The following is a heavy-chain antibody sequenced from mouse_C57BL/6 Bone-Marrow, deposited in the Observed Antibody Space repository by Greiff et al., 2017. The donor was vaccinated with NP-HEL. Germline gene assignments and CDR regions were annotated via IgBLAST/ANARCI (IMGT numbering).Heavy chain of an antibody. CDR2: IDPSDSET. J-gene: IGHJ3*01. CDR3: AREGFAY. Sequence: QVQLQQPGAELVRPGSSVKLSCKASGYTFTSYWMHWVKQRPIQGLEWIGNIDPSDSETHYIQNFKDKATLTVDKSSSTAYLQLSSLTSEDSAVYYCAREGFAYWCPGKLVTVSA. V-gene: IGHV1-52*01. CDR1: GYTFTSYW.